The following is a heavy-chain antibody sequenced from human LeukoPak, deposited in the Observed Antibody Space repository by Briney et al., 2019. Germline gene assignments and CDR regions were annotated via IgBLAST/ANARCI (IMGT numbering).Heavy chain of an antibody. CDR1: GYSFTSNW. Sequence: GESLKISCKGSGYSFTSNWIGWVRQMPGKGLEWIGIIYPGDSDTRYGPSFQGQVTISADKSIGTAYLQWSSLKASDTAMYYCARLKAAAGYNWFDPWGQGTLVTVSS. CDR3: ARLKAAAGYNWFDP. V-gene: IGHV5-51*01. J-gene: IGHJ5*02. D-gene: IGHD6-13*01. CDR2: IYPGDSDT.